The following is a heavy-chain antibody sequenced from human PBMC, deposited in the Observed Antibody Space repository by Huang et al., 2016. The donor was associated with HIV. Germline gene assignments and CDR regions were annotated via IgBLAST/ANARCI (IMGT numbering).Heavy chain of an antibody. V-gene: IGHV3-48*01. Sequence: HLVESGGGSVRPGESLDLPCVATGFDVRTHLVNWVRQATGMCLEWISHGGENDQKVSYANSVRGRFTISRDNARQSIYLQMRNLRPSDTAKYYCVRDTKYRSGFYNYYYMDVWGNGTAVTVSS. D-gene: IGHD6-25*01. CDR2: GGENDQKV. J-gene: IGHJ6*03. CDR1: GFDVRTHL. CDR3: VRDTKYRSGFYNYYYMDV.